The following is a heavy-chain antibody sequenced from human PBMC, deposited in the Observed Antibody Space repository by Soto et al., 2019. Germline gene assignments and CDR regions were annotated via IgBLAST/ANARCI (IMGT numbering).Heavy chain of an antibody. J-gene: IGHJ6*02. CDR1: GFTFSNAW. V-gene: IGHV3-15*07. D-gene: IGHD3-3*01. Sequence: GGSLRLSCAASGFTFSNAWMNWVRQAPGKGLEWVGRIKSKTDGGTTDYAAPVKGRFTISRDDSKNTLYLQMNSLKTEDTAVYYCTTDLPGANDAVIFGVVYYYYGMDVWGQGTTVTVSS. CDR3: TTDLPGANDAVIFGVVYYYYGMDV. CDR2: IKSKTDGGTT.